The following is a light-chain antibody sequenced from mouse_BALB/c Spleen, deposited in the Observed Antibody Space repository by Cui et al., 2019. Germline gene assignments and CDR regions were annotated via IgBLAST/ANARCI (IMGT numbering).Light chain of an antibody. V-gene: IGKV4-74*01. J-gene: IGKJ4*01. CDR3: HQYHRSPFT. CDR1: SSVSSSY. CDR2: STS. Sequence: QIFLTQSPALMSASLGQRLTMTCTASSSVSSSYLHWYQQKPGSSPKLWIYSTSNLASGVPTRFSGSGSGTAYSLTITSMEAEDAATYYCHQYHRSPFTFGSGTKLEIK.